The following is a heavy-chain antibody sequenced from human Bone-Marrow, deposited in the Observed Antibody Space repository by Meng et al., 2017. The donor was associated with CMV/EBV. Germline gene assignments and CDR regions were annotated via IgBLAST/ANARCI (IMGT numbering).Heavy chain of an antibody. CDR2: INPNSGGT. J-gene: IGHJ4*02. CDR1: GYTFTGYY. D-gene: IGHD2-21*01. V-gene: IGHV1-2*02. CDR3: VRHSGGHIVVVIVY. Sequence: ASVKVSCKASGYTFTGYYMHWVRQAPGQGLEWMGWINPNSGGTNYAQKFQGRVTMTRDTSISTAYMELSRLRSDDTAVYYCVRHSGGHIVVVIVYWGQGTLVTVSS.